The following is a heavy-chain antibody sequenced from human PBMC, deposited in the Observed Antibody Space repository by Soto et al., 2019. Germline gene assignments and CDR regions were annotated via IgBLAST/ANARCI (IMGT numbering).Heavy chain of an antibody. D-gene: IGHD3-3*01. Sequence: PGGSLRLSCAASGFTFSSYSMNWVRQAPGKGLEWVSSISSSSSYIYYADSVKGRFTISRDNAKNSLYLQMNSLRAEDTAVYYCARAPDFWSGYYDYWGQGTLVTVSS. CDR2: ISSSSSYI. CDR1: GFTFSSYS. J-gene: IGHJ4*02. CDR3: ARAPDFWSGYYDY. V-gene: IGHV3-21*01.